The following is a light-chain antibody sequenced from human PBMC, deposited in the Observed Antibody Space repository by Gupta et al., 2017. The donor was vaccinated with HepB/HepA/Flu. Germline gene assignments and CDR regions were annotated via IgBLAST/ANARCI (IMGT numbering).Light chain of an antibody. CDR3: QQLNNCPLT. CDR1: QGISSY. Sequence: DIQLTQSPSFLSASVGDRVTITCRASQGISSYLAWYQQKPGKAPKLLIYDASTLQSGVPSRFSGSGSGTEFTLTISSLQPEDFATYYCQQLNNCPLTLGGGTKEAIK. V-gene: IGKV1-9*01. J-gene: IGKJ4*01. CDR2: DAS.